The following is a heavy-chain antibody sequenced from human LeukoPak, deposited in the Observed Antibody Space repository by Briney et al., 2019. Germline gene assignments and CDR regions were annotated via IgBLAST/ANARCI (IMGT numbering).Heavy chain of an antibody. Sequence: SETLSLTCTVSGGSISSSYWSWIRQPAGKGLEWIGRIYTSGSTDYNPSLESRVTISVDKSKNQLSLRLTSVTAADTAVYYCARGYSSGWYPFRCWGQGTLVTVSS. J-gene: IGHJ4*02. CDR3: ARGYSSGWYPFRC. V-gene: IGHV4-4*07. CDR1: GGSISSSY. CDR2: IYTSGST. D-gene: IGHD6-19*01.